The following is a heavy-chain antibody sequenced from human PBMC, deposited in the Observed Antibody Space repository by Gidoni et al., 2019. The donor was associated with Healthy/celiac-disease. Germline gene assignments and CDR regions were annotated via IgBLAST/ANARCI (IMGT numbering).Heavy chain of an antibody. CDR2: IYYSGST. V-gene: IGHV4-59*01. J-gene: IGHJ3*02. Sequence: QVQLQESGPGLVKPSETLSLTCPVSGGSISSYYWSWIRQPPGKGLEWIGYIYYSGSTNYNPSLKSRVTISVDTSKNQFSLKLSSVTAADTAVYYCARSTFRGAFDIWGQGTMVTVSS. CDR3: ARSTFRGAFDI. D-gene: IGHD3-10*01. CDR1: GGSISSYY.